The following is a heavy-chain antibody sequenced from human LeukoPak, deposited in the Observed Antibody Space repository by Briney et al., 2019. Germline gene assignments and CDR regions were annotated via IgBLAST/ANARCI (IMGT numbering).Heavy chain of an antibody. CDR3: ARMIGLGEVSPYFDY. CDR1: GYSFTSYW. V-gene: IGHV5-51*01. J-gene: IGHJ4*02. D-gene: IGHD3-16*02. Sequence: GESLKISCKGSGYSFTSYWIAWVRQMPGKGLEWMGIIYPRDSDIRYNPPFQGQVTISADKSISTAYLQWSSLKASDTAMYYCARMIGLGEVSPYFDYWGRGTLVTVSS. CDR2: IYPRDSDI.